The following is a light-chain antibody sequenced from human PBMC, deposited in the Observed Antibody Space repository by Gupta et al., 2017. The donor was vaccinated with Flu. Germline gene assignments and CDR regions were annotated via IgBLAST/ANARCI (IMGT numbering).Light chain of an antibody. CDR2: WAS. CDR3: QQYYSTPFT. V-gene: IGKV4-1*01. Sequence: DIVMTQSPDSLPVSLGARATINCKSSQSVLYSSNNKNYLTWYQQRPGQPPKLLLYWASTRESGVPDRFSGSGSGTDFTLTISSLQAEDVAVYYCQQYYSTPFTFGPGTKVDIK. J-gene: IGKJ3*01. CDR1: QSVLYSSNNKNY.